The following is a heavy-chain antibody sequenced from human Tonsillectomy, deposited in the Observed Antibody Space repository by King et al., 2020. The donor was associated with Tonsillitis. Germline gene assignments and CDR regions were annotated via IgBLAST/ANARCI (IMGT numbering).Heavy chain of an antibody. CDR2: IYYSGST. CDR3: ARGRYYQYYFDY. J-gene: IGHJ4*02. Sequence: VQLQESGPRLVKPSQTLSLTCTVSGGSISSGGYYWSWIRQHPGKGLEWIGYIYYSGSTYYNPSLKSLVTISVDTSKNQFSLKLSSVTAADTAVYYCARGRYYQYYFDYWGQGTLVTVSS. V-gene: IGHV4-31*01. D-gene: IGHD3-22*01. CDR1: GGSISSGGYY.